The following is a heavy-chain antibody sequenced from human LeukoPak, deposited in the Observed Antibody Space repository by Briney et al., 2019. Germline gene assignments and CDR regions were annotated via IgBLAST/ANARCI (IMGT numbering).Heavy chain of an antibody. V-gene: IGHV3-30*03. CDR3: ARGRAVD. Sequence: GGSLRLSCAASGFTFSSYGMHWVRQAPGKGLEWVAVISYDGSNKYYADSVKGRFTISRDNAKNSLYLQMNSLRAEDTAVYYCARGRAVDWGQGTLVTVSS. J-gene: IGHJ4*02. CDR1: GFTFSSYG. CDR2: ISYDGSNK.